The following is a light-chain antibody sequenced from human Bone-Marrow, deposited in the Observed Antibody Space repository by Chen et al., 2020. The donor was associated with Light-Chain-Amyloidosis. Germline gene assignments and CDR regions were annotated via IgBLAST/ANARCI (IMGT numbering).Light chain of an antibody. CDR1: SSDVGGYNY. Sequence: QSALTQPASVSGSPGQSITISCTGTSSDVGGYNYVSWYQQHPGKAPKLMIYDVSNRPSGVSNRFSGSKSGNTASLTISGLQAEDEADYYGSSYTSSSTLDVVFGGGTKLTVI. CDR3: SSYTSSSTLDVV. J-gene: IGLJ2*01. CDR2: DVS. V-gene: IGLV2-14*01.